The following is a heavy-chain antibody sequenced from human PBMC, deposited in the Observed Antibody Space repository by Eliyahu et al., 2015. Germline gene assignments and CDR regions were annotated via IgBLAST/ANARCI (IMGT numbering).Heavy chain of an antibody. CDR2: ISWNSGSI. D-gene: IGHD3-3*01. CDR3: AKATVRFLEWPYYMDV. J-gene: IGHJ6*03. Sequence: EVQLVESGGGLVQPGRSLXLSCAASGFXXXDYAMHWVRXAPGKGLEWVSGISWNSGSIGYADSVKGRFTISRDNAKNSLYLQMNSLRAEDTALYYCAKATVRFLEWPYYMDVWGKGTTVTVSS. CDR1: GFXXXDYA. V-gene: IGHV3-9*01.